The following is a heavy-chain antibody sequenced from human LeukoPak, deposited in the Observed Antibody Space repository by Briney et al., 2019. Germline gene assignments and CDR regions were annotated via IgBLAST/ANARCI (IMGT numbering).Heavy chain of an antibody. CDR2: IKSKSDGGTT. Sequence: GGSLRLSWAASGFTFSSAWMSWVRQASGTGLEWVGRIKSKSDGGTTDYAAPVRGRFTISRDDSKNTVYLQMDSLKIEDTAVYYCTTVASWGQGTLVTVSS. J-gene: IGHJ4*02. CDR1: GFTFSSAW. V-gene: IGHV3-15*01. CDR3: TTVAS.